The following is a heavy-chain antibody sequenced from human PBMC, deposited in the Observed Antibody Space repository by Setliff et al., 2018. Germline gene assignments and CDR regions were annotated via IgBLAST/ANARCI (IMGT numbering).Heavy chain of an antibody. CDR2: INHSGST. V-gene: IGHV4-34*01. CDR1: GGSFSGYQ. D-gene: IGHD2-21*01. J-gene: IGHJ2*01. Sequence: SETLSLTCVVYGGSFSGYQWSWIRQSPGKGLEWIGEINHSGSTNYNQSLKSRVAMSVEKSKNQFSLKLNSVTAADTAVYYCARAQVVFAISAPVWYFELWGRGTQVTVSS. CDR3: ARAQVVFAISAPVWYFEL.